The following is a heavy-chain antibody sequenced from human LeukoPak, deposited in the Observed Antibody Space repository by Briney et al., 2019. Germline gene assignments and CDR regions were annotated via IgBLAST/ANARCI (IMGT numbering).Heavy chain of an antibody. D-gene: IGHD3-9*01. V-gene: IGHV4-31*03. Sequence: SETLSLTCTVSGGSISSGGYYWSWIRQHPGKGLEWIGYIYYSGSTYYNPSLKSRVTISVDTSKNQFSLKLSSVTAADTAVYYCARAGYDILTGLDYWGQGTLVTVSS. CDR1: GGSISSGGYY. J-gene: IGHJ4*02. CDR2: IYYSGST. CDR3: ARAGYDILTGLDY.